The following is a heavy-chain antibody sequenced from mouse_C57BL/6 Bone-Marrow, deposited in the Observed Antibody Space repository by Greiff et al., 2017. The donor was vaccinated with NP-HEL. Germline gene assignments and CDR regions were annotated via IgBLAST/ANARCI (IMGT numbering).Heavy chain of an antibody. Sequence: EVQLQQSGPVLVKPGASVKMSCKASGYTFTDYYMNWVKQSHGKSLEWIGVINPYNGGTSYNQKFKGKATLTVDKSSSTAYMELNSLTSEDSAVYYCASYGSSSFAYWGQGTLVTVSA. CDR3: ASYGSSSFAY. J-gene: IGHJ3*01. CDR2: INPYNGGT. CDR1: GYTFTDYY. V-gene: IGHV1-19*01. D-gene: IGHD1-1*01.